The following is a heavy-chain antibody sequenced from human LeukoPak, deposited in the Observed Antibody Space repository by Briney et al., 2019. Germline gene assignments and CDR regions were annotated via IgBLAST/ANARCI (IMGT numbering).Heavy chain of an antibody. CDR3: ARDHDFWSGYYIDY. CDR1: GFTFSSYE. Sequence: PGGSLRLSCAASGFTFSSYEMNWVRQAPGKGLEWVSYISSSGSTIYYADSVKGRFTISRDNAKNSLYLQMNSLRAEDTAVYYCARDHDFWSGYYIDYWGQGTLVTVSS. CDR2: ISSSGSTI. J-gene: IGHJ4*02. D-gene: IGHD3-3*01. V-gene: IGHV3-48*03.